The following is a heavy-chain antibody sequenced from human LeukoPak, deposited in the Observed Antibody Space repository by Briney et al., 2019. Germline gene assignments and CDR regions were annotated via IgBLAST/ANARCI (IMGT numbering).Heavy chain of an antibody. J-gene: IGHJ6*02. CDR1: GFTFSSYS. Sequence: GGSLRLSCAASGFTFSSYSMNWVRQAPGKGLEWVSYISSSSSTIYYADSVKGRFTVSRDNAKNSLYLQMNSLRAEDTAVYYCARDETVTMLVSYYYYGMDVWGQGTTVTVSS. D-gene: IGHD4-17*01. CDR2: ISSSSSTI. V-gene: IGHV3-48*04. CDR3: ARDETVTMLVSYYYYGMDV.